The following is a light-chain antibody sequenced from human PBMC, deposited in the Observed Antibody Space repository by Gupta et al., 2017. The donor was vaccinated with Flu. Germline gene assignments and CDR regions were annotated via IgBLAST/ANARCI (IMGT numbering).Light chain of an antibody. CDR2: AAS. J-gene: IGKJ4*01. CDR1: QDIRTW. CDR3: QQENSFPIT. V-gene: IGKV1D-16*01. Sequence: DIQMTQSPSSLSASVGDRVTITCRASQDIRTWLAWYQQKPEKAPKSLIYAASKVQSGVPSRFSGGGSGTXFTLTIXSLQPEDFATYYCQQENSFPITFGXGTKVEIK.